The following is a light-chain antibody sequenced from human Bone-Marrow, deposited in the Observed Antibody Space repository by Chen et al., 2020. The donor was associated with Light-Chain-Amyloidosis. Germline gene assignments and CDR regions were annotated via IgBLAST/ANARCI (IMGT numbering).Light chain of an antibody. CDR1: QSLSRN. CDR2: GAS. CDR3: QQYNNWPQT. J-gene: IGKJ1*01. V-gene: IGKV3-15*01. Sequence: EIVMTQSPATLSVSPGEGATLSCRASQSLSRNLAWYQQKPCQPPRLLMYGASTRAAGIPARFSGRGYGTEFTLTISSLQSEDFAIYYCQQYNNWPQTFGQGTKVEIK.